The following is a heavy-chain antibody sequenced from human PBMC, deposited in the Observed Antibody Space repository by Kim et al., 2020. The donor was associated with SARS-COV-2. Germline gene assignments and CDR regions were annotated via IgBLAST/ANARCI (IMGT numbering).Heavy chain of an antibody. D-gene: IGHD1-7*01. CDR1: GFTFSRHG. CDR2: MSYDGGSI. J-gene: IGHJ4*02. CDR3: AKVSVTNWHSGYFYY. Sequence: GRSLRLSCVASGFTFSRHGMHWLRQVPGKGLEWVAVMSYDGGSISYADSVKGRFTISRDNAKNTLYLQMNTLRAEDTAVYYCAKVSVTNWHSGYFYYWGQGTLVTVSA. V-gene: IGHV3-30*18.